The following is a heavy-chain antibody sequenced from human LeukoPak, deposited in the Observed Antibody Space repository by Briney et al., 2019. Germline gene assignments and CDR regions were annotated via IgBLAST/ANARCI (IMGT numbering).Heavy chain of an antibody. V-gene: IGHV4-59*01. CDR3: ARAKRGYNYGPLDF. CDR2: IYSSGST. D-gene: IGHD5-18*01. J-gene: IGHJ4*02. CDR1: GGPISSYY. Sequence: KTSETLSLTCTVSGGPISSYYWSWIRQPPGKGVEWIGYIYSSGSTNYNPSLKSRVTISIDTSKNQFSLKLSSVTAADTAVYFCARAKRGYNYGPLDFWGQGTLVTVSS.